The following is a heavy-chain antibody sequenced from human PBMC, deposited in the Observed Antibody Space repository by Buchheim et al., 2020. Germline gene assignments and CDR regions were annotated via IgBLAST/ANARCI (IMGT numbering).Heavy chain of an antibody. CDR2: VSAHNGNT. D-gene: IGHD6-19*01. CDR1: GDTFINYD. V-gene: IGHV1-18*01. Sequence: QVQLVQSGAEVKQPGASVKISCKASGDTFINYDITWVRQAPGQGLEWMGWVSAHNGNTNYAHDLHGRVTMTTDTSTSTTYMELRNLGSDDTAVYYCARVASVAVAGRWDDNWFDPWGQGTL. J-gene: IGHJ5*02. CDR3: ARVASVAVAGRWDDNWFDP.